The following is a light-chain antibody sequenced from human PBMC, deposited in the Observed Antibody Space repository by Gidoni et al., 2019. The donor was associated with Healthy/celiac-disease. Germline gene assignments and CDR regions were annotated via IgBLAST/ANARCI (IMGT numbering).Light chain of an antibody. CDR1: SSDVGSYNL. J-gene: IGLJ2*01. CDR2: EGS. V-gene: IGLV2-23*03. Sequence: QSALTQPASVPGSPGPSITISCTGTSSDVGSYNLVSWYQQHPGKAPKLMIYEGSKRPSGVSNRFSGSKSGNTASLTISGLQAEDEADYYCCSYAGSSTFVVFGGGTKLTVL. CDR3: CSYAGSSTFVV.